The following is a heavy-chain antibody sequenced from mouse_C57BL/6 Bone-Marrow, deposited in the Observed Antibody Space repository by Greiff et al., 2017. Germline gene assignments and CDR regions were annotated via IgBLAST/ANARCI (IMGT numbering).Heavy chain of an antibody. J-gene: IGHJ4*01. CDR3: ARPDYGSSYNAMDY. CDR2: ISSGGGYT. V-gene: IGHV5-6*02. D-gene: IGHD1-1*01. CDR1: GFTFSSYG. Sequence: DVMLVESGGDLVKPGGSLKLSCAASGFTFSSYGMSWVRQTPDKRLEWVATISSGGGYTYYPDSVKGRFTISRDNAKNTLYLQMSSLKSEDTAMYYCARPDYGSSYNAMDYWGQGTSVTVSS.